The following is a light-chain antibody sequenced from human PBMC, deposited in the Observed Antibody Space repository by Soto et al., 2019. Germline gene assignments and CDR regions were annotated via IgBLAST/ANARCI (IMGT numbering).Light chain of an antibody. CDR2: KAS. CDR3: QQYETFSRT. Sequence: DIQMTQSPSTMSASVGERITITCLASQSTSSWLAWYQQNPGKAPKLLIYKASSLESGVPSRFSGSASGTEFTLTISSLQPDDFATYYCQQYETFSRTFGPGTKVDNK. CDR1: QSTSSW. V-gene: IGKV1-5*03. J-gene: IGKJ1*01.